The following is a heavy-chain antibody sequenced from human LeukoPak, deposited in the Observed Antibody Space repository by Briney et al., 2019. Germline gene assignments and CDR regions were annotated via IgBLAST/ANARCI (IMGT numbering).Heavy chain of an antibody. V-gene: IGHV3-11*04. CDR3: ARVMGMGYYYYYYMDV. CDR2: ISSSGSTI. D-gene: IGHD2-8*01. CDR1: GGSFSGYY. J-gene: IGHJ6*03. Sequence: LSLTCAVYGGSFSGYYWSWIRQAPGKGLEWVSYISSSGSTIYYADSVKGRFTISRDNAKNSLYLQMNSLRAEDTAVYYCARVMGMGYYYYYYMDVWGKGTTVTISS.